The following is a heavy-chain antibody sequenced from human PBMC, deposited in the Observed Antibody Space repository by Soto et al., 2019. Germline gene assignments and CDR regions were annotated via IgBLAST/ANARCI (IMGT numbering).Heavy chain of an antibody. Sequence: ESGGGLVQPGGSLRLSCAASGFTFSSYSMNWVRQAPGKGLEWVSYISSSSSTIYYADSVKGRFTISRDNAKNSLYLQMNSLRDEDTAVYYCARDRSYYGDYRGIDYWGQGTLVTVSS. CDR3: ARDRSYYGDYRGIDY. V-gene: IGHV3-48*02. D-gene: IGHD4-17*01. CDR1: GFTFSSYS. J-gene: IGHJ4*02. CDR2: ISSSSSTI.